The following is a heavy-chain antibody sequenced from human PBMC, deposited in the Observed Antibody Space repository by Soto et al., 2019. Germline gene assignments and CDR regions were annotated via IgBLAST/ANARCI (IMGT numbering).Heavy chain of an antibody. CDR3: ARRAHSSSWYLFDP. CDR1: GFTFSSYG. V-gene: IGHV3-33*01. Sequence: PGGSLRLSCAASGFTFSSYGMHWVRQAPGKGLEWAAVIWYDGSNKYYADSVKGRFTISRDNSKNTLYLQMNSLRAEDTAVYYCARRAHSSSWYLFDPWGQGTLVTVSS. CDR2: IWYDGSNK. J-gene: IGHJ5*02. D-gene: IGHD6-13*01.